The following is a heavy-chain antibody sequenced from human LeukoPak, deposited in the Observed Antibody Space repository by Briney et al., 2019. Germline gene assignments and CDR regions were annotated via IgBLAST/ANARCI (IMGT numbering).Heavy chain of an antibody. J-gene: IGHJ4*02. CDR2: IYYSGST. D-gene: IGHD5-18*01. CDR1: GGSISSGGYY. CDR3: ARAVDTAMAIDY. Sequence: PSQTLSLTCTVSGGSISSGGYYWSWIRQHPGKGLEWIGYIYYSGSTYYNPSLTRRVTISVGTSKNQFSLKLSPVTAADTAVYYSARAVDTAMAIDYWGQGTLVTVSS. V-gene: IGHV4-31*03.